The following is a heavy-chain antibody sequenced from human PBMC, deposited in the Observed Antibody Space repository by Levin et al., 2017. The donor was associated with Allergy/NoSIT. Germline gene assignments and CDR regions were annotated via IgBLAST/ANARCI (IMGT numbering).Heavy chain of an antibody. CDR1: GGSVSSGSYY. D-gene: IGHD6-19*01. V-gene: IGHV4-61*01. J-gene: IGHJ4*02. CDR3: ARGGAGTRVGVDY. Sequence: SQTLSLTCTVSGGSVSSGSYYWSWIRQPPGKGLEWIGYIYYSGSTNYNPSLKSRVTISVDTSKNQFSLKLSSVTAADTAVYYCARGGAGTRVGVDYWGQGTLVTVSS. CDR2: IYYSGST.